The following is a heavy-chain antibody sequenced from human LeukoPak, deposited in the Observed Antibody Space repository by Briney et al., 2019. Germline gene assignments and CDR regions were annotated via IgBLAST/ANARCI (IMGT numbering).Heavy chain of an antibody. J-gene: IGHJ6*02. CDR3: ARLTWDIVVVSALDV. V-gene: IGHV4-31*03. CDR1: GGSISSGGYY. CDR2: IYYSGST. Sequence: SETLSLTCTVSGGSISSGGYYWSWIRQHPGKGLEWIGYIYYSGSTYYNPSLKSRVTISVDTSKNQFSLKLSSVTAADTAVYYCARLTWDIVVVSALDVWGQGTTVTVSS. D-gene: IGHD2-2*01.